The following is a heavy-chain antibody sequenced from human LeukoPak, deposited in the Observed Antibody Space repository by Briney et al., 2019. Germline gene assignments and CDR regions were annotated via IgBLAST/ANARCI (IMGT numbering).Heavy chain of an antibody. CDR2: INPNSGGT. J-gene: IGHJ4*02. CDR3: ARGDGYNQGTFDY. D-gene: IGHD5-24*01. V-gene: IGHV1-2*02. CDR1: GYTFTGYY. Sequence: ASVKVSCKASGYTFTGYYMHWVRQAPGQGLEWMGWINPNSGGTNYAQKFQGRVTMTRDTSISTAYMELSRLRSDDTAVYYCARGDGYNQGTFDYWVQGTLVTVSS.